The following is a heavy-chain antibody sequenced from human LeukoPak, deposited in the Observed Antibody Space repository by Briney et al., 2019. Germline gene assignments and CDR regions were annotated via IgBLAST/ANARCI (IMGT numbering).Heavy chain of an antibody. CDR1: GFTFSDHY. D-gene: IGHD6-19*01. CDR3: ARVFRAVANSRAKDYYNNMDV. Sequence: GGSLRLSCAASGFTFSDHYMDWVRQAPGKGLEWVGRSRNKANSYTTEYAASVKGRFTISRDDSKNSLYLQMNSLKTEDTAVYYCARVFRAVANSRAKDYYNNMDVWGQGTTVTVSS. J-gene: IGHJ6*02. CDR2: SRNKANSYTT. V-gene: IGHV3-72*01.